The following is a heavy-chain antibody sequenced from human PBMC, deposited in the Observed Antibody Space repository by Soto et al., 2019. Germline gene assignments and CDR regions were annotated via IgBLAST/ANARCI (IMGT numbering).Heavy chain of an antibody. D-gene: IGHD4-17*01. V-gene: IGHV4-4*02. CDR1: GGSISSSNW. CDR3: ARDAPERGCGDYDC. J-gene: IGHJ4*02. Sequence: PSETLSLTCAVSGGSISSSNWWSWVRQPPGKGLEWIGEIYHSESTNYNPSLKSRVTISVDKSKNQFSLKLSSVTAADTAVYYCARDAPERGCGDYDCWGQGTLVTVSS. CDR2: IYHSEST.